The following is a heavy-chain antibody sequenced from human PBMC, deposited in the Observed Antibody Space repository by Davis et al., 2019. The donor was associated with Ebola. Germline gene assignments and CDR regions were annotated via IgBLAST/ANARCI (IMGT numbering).Heavy chain of an antibody. J-gene: IGHJ4*02. V-gene: IGHV4-59*11. CDR3: ARGGARAYNYGAGTYSFVYYFDY. D-gene: IGHD3-10*01. Sequence: MPSETLSLTCTVSGGSISSHYWSWLRQPPGKGLEWLGYIHYSGSTNKNPSLKSRVTISVDTSKNQFSLKLSSVTAADTAVYYCARGGARAYNYGAGTYSFVYYFDYWGQGTLVTVSS. CDR2: IHYSGST. CDR1: GGSISSHY.